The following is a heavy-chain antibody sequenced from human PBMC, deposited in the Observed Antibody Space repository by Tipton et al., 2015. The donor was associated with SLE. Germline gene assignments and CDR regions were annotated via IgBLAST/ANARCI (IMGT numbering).Heavy chain of an antibody. V-gene: IGHV4-38-2*02. J-gene: IGHJ6*03. CDR1: GYSISTGYY. CDR2: MYQTGTT. CDR3: ARHPSSFDYYYYYYMDV. Sequence: TLSLTCTVSGYSISTGYYWGWIRQPPGKGLEWIGNMYQTGTTDYNPSLKSRVTISVDTSKNQFSLKLSSVTAADTAVYYCARHPSSFDYYYYYYMDVWGKGTTVTVSS.